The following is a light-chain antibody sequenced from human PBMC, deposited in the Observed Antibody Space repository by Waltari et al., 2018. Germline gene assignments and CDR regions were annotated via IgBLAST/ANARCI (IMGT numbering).Light chain of an antibody. J-gene: IGKJ1*01. CDR1: QSLQHANGASY. Sequence: EIVMTQSPLSLPVTPGQPASFSCRSSQSLQHANGASYLDWYLQRPGQSPQLLIYLASRRASGVPDRFSGSGSGTQFTLTISRVEAEDIGIYYCMQALQLPKTFGQGTKVEFK. CDR3: MQALQLPKT. V-gene: IGKV2-28*01. CDR2: LAS.